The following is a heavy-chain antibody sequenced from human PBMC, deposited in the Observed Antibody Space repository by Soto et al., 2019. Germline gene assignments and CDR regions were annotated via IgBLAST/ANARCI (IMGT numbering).Heavy chain of an antibody. CDR1: GFTFSNAW. V-gene: IGHV3-15*07. J-gene: IGHJ4*02. CDR3: TTDCTPGIAAAGFDS. Sequence: EVQLVESGGGLVKPWGSLRLSCAASGFTFSNAWMNWVRQAPGKGLEWVGRIKSKTDGGTTDYAAPVKGRFTISRDDSKITLYVQMNSLKSEDTAVYYFTTDCTPGIAAAGFDSWGQGNLVTVSA. CDR2: IKSKTDGGTT. D-gene: IGHD6-13*01.